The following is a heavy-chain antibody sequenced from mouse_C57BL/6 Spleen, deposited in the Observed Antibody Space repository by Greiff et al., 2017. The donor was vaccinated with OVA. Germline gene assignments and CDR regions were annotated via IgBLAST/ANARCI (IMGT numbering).Heavy chain of an antibody. CDR1: GFTFSDYG. V-gene: IGHV5-17*01. J-gene: IGHJ1*03. Sequence: DVQLVESGGGLVKPGGSLKLSCAASGFTFSDYGMHWVRQAPEKGLEWVAYISSGSSTIYYADTVKGRFTISRDNAKNTLFLQMTSLRSEDTAMYYCVKGAGDWYFDVWGTGTTVTVSS. CDR3: VKGAGDWYFDV. CDR2: ISSGSSTI.